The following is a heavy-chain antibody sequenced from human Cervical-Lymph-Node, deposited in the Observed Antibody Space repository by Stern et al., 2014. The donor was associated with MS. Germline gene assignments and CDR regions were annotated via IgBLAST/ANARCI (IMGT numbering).Heavy chain of an antibody. Sequence: QVQLVQSGAEVKKPGSSVKVSCKTSGDHFINHAFTWVRQAPGQGLEWMGGIIPMYGAANYAQKLRGRVTITPDASTNTVYMELSSLRSEDTAMFYCARSFRRYYDSSGYPDALDMWGQGTMVTVSS. CDR3: ARSFRRYYDSSGYPDALDM. V-gene: IGHV1-69*01. CDR1: GDHFINHA. J-gene: IGHJ3*02. CDR2: IIPMYGAA. D-gene: IGHD3-22*01.